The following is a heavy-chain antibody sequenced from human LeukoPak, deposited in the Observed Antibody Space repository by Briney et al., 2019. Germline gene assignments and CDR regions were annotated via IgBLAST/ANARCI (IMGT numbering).Heavy chain of an antibody. V-gene: IGHV4-34*10. CDR1: GGSFSGYY. J-gene: IGHJ4*02. CDR3: ARWDTMIVVVIPDFDY. CDR2: INHSGST. Sequence: SETLSLTCAVYGGSFSGYYWSWIRQPPGKGLEWIGEINHSGSTYYNPSLKSRITMSVDTSKNQFYLKLSSVTAADTAVYYCARWDTMIVVVIPDFDYWGQGTLVTVSS. D-gene: IGHD3-22*01.